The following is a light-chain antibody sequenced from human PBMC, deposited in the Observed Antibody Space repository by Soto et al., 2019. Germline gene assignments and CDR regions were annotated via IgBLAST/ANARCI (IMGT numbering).Light chain of an antibody. CDR1: NSDVGSFNS. J-gene: IGLJ2*01. CDR3: QSYGSRLSAVV. V-gene: IGLV2-14*03. CDR2: DNS. Sequence: QSALTQPASVSGSPGQSITISCTAANSDVGSFNSVSWYQQHPGKAPKLLIYDNSNRPSGVPDRFSGSKSGTSASLAITGLQAEDGTDYYCQSYGSRLSAVVFGGGTQLTVL.